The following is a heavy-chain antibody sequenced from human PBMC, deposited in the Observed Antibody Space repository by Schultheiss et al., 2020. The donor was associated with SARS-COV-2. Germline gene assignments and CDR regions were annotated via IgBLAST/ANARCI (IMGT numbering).Heavy chain of an antibody. CDR1: GFTFSNAW. CDR3: ARYEDSSSSHFDY. J-gene: IGHJ4*02. Sequence: GGSLRLSCAASGFTFSNAWMSWVRQAPGKGLEWVAVISYDGSNKYYADSVKGRFTIFRDNSKNTLYLQMNSLRAEDTAVYYCARYEDSSSSHFDYWGQGTLVTVSS. CDR2: ISYDGSNK. D-gene: IGHD6-6*01. V-gene: IGHV3-30*03.